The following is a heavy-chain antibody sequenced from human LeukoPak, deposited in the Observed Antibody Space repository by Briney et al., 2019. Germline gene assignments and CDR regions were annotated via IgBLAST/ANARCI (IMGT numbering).Heavy chain of an antibody. CDR1: GFSFSSYE. Sequence: PGRSLRLSCAASGFSFSSYEMNWVRQAPGKGLEWVSYISSSGSTIYYADSVKGRFTISRDNAKNSLYLQMNSLRAEDTAVYYCARDHDFWSGGYGMDVWGQGTTVTVSS. V-gene: IGHV3-48*03. CDR3: ARDHDFWSGGYGMDV. CDR2: ISSSGSTI. D-gene: IGHD3-3*01. J-gene: IGHJ6*02.